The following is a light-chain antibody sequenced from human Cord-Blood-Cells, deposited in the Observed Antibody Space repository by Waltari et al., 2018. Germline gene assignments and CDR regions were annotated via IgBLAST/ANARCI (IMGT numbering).Light chain of an antibody. Sequence: DIQMTQSPSSLSASVGDRVTITCRASQGISSYLNWYQQKPGKAPKLLIYAASILQSGVPSRCRGRGSWTDFTLTISSLQPEEFATYYCLQSYSTPQAFGPGTKVDIK. V-gene: IGKV1-39*01. CDR1: QGISSY. CDR3: LQSYSTPQA. J-gene: IGKJ3*01. CDR2: AAS.